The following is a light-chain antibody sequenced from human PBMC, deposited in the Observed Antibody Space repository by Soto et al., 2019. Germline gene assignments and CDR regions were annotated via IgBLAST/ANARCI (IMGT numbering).Light chain of an antibody. Sequence: DIVLTQSPGTLSLSPGERATLSCRASHSVSTNYLAWYQQKPGQAPSLLIYATSSRATAIPARFSGSGSGTAFTLTTSRLEPEDFAVYYCQQSGSSPWTFGQGTRLEIK. CDR1: HSVSTNY. CDR2: ATS. V-gene: IGKV3-20*01. J-gene: IGKJ2*02. CDR3: QQSGSSPWT.